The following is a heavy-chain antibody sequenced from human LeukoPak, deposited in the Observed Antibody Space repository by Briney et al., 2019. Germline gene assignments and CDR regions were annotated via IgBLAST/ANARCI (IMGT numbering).Heavy chain of an antibody. CDR1: GYTFTSYD. V-gene: IGHV1-8*01. CDR2: MNPNSGNT. J-gene: IGHJ4*02. D-gene: IGHD2-2*02. CDR3: ARVGCSSTSCYRGGFDY. Sequence: ASVKVSCKASGYTFTSYDINWVRQATGQGLEWMGWMNPNSGNTGYAQKFQGRVTMTRNTSISTAYVELSSLRSEDTAVYYCARVGCSSTSCYRGGFDYWGQGTLVTVSS.